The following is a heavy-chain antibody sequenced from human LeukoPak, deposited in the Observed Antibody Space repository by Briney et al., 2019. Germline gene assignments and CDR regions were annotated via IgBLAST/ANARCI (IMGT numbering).Heavy chain of an antibody. V-gene: IGHV3-11*01. Sequence: PGGPLRLSCAASGFTFSDYYMTWIRQAPGKGLEWLSYISSSGSSIHYADSVKGRFTISRDNTNNSLYLQMNSLRAEDTAMYYCAKFGTRFFTGHNYFDPWGQGTLVTVSS. CDR2: ISSSGSSI. CDR1: GFTFSDYY. J-gene: IGHJ5*02. CDR3: AKFGTRFFTGHNYFDP. D-gene: IGHD3/OR15-3a*01.